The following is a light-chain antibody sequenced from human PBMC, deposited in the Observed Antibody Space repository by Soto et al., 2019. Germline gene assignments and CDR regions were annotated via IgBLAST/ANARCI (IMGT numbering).Light chain of an antibody. CDR3: QQYNSVRRT. Sequence: DIQMTQSPSTLSASVGDRVTITCRASQSISTWLAWYQQKPWKAPKLLIYQASNLESGVPSRFSGSGSGSEFTLTISSLQPDDFATYYCQQYNSVRRTFGQGTKVEIK. CDR2: QAS. J-gene: IGKJ1*01. V-gene: IGKV1-5*03. CDR1: QSISTW.